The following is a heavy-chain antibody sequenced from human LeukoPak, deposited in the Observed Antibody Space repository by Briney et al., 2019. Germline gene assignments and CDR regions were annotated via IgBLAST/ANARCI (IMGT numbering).Heavy chain of an antibody. CDR3: ARATLSHSYGYLPTGY. J-gene: IGHJ4*02. Sequence: PGGSLRLSCAASGFTFNNYWMTWVRQAPGKGLEWVANIKQDGSEKYYVDSVKGRFTISRDNAKNSLYLQMNSLRAEDTAVYYCARATLSHSYGYLPTGYWGQGTLVTVSS. CDR2: IKQDGSEK. D-gene: IGHD5-18*01. CDR1: GFTFNNYW. V-gene: IGHV3-7*03.